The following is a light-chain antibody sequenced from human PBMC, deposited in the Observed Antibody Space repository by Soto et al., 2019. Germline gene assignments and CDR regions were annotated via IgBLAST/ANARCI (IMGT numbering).Light chain of an antibody. CDR2: END. Sequence: QSVLTQPPSVSAAPGQKVTISCSGSSSNIGYAYVSWYQQRPGTVPKIVIYENDKRPSGIPDRFSGSKSGTSATLGITGLQAGDEADYYCATWDKSLTIGVFGGGTQLTVL. CDR3: ATWDKSLTIGV. J-gene: IGLJ3*02. V-gene: IGLV1-51*01. CDR1: SSNIGYAY.